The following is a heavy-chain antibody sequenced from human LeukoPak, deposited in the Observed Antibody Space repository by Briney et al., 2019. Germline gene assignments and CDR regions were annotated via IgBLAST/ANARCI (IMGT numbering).Heavy chain of an antibody. CDR2: ISSSSSYI. V-gene: IGHV3-21*04. CDR3: AKNSDPVVMVTSSYEYYYYMDV. D-gene: IGHD2-8*01. Sequence: PGGSLRLSCVASGFTFSSYSMNWVRQAPGKGLEWVSSISSSSSYIYYADSVKGRFTISRDNSKRTLFLQMNSLRPEDAAVYYCAKNSDPVVMVTSSYEYYYYMDVWGKGTTVTISS. J-gene: IGHJ6*03. CDR1: GFTFSSYS.